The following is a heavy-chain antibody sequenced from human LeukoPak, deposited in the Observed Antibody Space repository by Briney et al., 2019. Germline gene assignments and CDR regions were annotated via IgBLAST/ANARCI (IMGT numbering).Heavy chain of an antibody. CDR3: ARSYSGSLGWFDP. Sequence: SETLSLTCTVSGGSISSYYWTWIRQPPGTGLEWIGYIYNSGSTNYNPSLKSRVTISVDTSKNQFSLKLSSVTAADTAVYYCARSYSGSLGWFDPWGQGTLVTVSS. CDR2: IYNSGST. J-gene: IGHJ5*02. V-gene: IGHV4-59*01. CDR1: GGSISSYY. D-gene: IGHD1-26*01.